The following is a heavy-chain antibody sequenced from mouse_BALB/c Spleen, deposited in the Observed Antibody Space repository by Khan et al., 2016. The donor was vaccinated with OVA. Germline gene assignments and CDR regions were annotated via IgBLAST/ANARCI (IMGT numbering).Heavy chain of an antibody. Sequence: QVQLKQSGAELVRPGVSVKIPCKGSGYTFTDFTMHWVKQSHAKSLEWIGVVNTYYGDATYNQKFKGKATMTVDKSSTTAYMELARLTSEDSAIYYCARGGGGDRFAYWGQGTLVTVSA. V-gene: IGHV1S137*01. CDR2: VNTYYGDA. CDR1: GYTFTDFT. CDR3: ARGGGGDRFAY. J-gene: IGHJ3*01.